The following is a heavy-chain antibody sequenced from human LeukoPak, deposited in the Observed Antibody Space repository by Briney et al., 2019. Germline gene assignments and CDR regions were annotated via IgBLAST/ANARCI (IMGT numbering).Heavy chain of an antibody. CDR1: GGSISSYY. CDR3: ARSPSMVRGVIYWFDP. V-gene: IGHV4-59*01. J-gene: IGHJ5*02. Sequence: SETLSLTRTVSGGSISSYYWSWIRQPPWKGLEWIGYIYYSGSTNYNPSLKSRVTISVDTSKNQFSLKLSSVTAADTAVYYCARSPSMVRGVIYWFDPWGQGTLVTVSS. CDR2: IYYSGST. D-gene: IGHD3-10*01.